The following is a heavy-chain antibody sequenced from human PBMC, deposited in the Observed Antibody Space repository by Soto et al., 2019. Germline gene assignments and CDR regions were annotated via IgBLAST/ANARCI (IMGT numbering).Heavy chain of an antibody. V-gene: IGHV4-59*08. CDR3: ARFPDYGAYVAP. D-gene: IGHD4-17*01. Sequence: SETLSLTCILSGGSLSNYYWSWVRQAPGKGLEWIGYIYYSGSTTYKHNPSLESRVTISGDTSKNQFSLRLRSVTAADTAIYYCARFPDYGAYVAPWGQGTLVTVSS. CDR2: IYYSGST. CDR1: GGSLSNYY. J-gene: IGHJ5*02.